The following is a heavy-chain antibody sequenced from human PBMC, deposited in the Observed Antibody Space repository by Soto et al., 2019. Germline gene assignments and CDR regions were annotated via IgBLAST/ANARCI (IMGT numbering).Heavy chain of an antibody. CDR1: GGSMSNYY. CDR2: IYYSGST. V-gene: IGHV4-59*01. J-gene: IGHJ4*02. D-gene: IGHD2-15*01. CDR3: TTDAEGGPAH. Sequence: SETLSLTCTVSGGSMSNYYWTWIRQPPGKGLEWIGNIYYSGSTNYNPSLRGRLTISVDTSKNQFSLKLSFVTTADTAVYYCTTDAEGGPAHWGQGTLVTVSS.